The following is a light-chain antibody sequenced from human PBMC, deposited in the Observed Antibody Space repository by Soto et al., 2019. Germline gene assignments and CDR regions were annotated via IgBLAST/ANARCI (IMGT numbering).Light chain of an antibody. Sequence: DIQMTQSPSSLSASVGDRVIITCRTSQSISNYLNWYQHKPGKAPKLLIYSASTLQSGVPSRFSGSGSGTDFTLTITSLQPEDFGTYYCHQTYSTPQTFGQGTKVDIK. V-gene: IGKV1-39*01. J-gene: IGKJ1*01. CDR2: SAS. CDR3: HQTYSTPQT. CDR1: QSISNY.